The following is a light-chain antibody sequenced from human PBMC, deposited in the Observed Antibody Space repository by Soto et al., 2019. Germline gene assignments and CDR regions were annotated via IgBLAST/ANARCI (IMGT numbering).Light chain of an antibody. CDR1: QSVRDNY. V-gene: IGKV3-20*01. CDR3: QQYGSSPQT. J-gene: IGKJ1*01. CDR2: GAS. Sequence: EIVMTQSPATLSVSPGERATLSCRASQSVRDNYLAWFQQKPGQAPRLLIYGASSRATGIPDRFSGSGSGTDFNLTISRLEPEDFVVYYCQQYGSSPQTFGQGTKVEIK.